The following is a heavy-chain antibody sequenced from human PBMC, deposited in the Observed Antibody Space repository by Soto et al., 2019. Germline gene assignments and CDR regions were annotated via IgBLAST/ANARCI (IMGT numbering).Heavy chain of an antibody. CDR1: GFSISTYG. D-gene: IGHD1-1*01. V-gene: IGHV3-23*01. J-gene: IGHJ4*02. CDR3: ARWNGFGDY. CDR2: FSGGDGGT. Sequence: EVQLLGSGGGLVQPGGSLRLSCAASGFSISTYGVTWVRQAPGKGLEWVSGFSGGDGGTHYADSVKGRFTISRDNSKNTAYLLMNSLRTDDTAVYYCARWNGFGDYWSQGTRVTVSS.